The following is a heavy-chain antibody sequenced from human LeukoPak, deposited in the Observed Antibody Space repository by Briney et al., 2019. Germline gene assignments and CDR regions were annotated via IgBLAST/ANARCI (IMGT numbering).Heavy chain of an antibody. J-gene: IGHJ6*02. D-gene: IGHD3-10*01. Sequence: PSETLSLTCTVSGGSISGYYWSWIRQPPGKGLEWIAYIYNSGSTNYNPSLKSRVTISVDTSKNQFSLKLSSVTAADTAVYYCARAVFRGASYTSYYYYGMDVWGQGTTVTVSS. CDR1: GGSISGYY. V-gene: IGHV4-59*01. CDR2: IYNSGST. CDR3: ARAVFRGASYTSYYYYGMDV.